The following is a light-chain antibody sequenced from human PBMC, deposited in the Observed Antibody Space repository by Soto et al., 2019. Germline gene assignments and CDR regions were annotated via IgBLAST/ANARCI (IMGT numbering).Light chain of an antibody. CDR2: DTS. J-gene: IGKJ4*01. CDR1: QSVSRY. V-gene: IGKV3-11*01. Sequence: EIALTQSPATLSLSPGERATLSCRASQSVSRYLAWYQQKPGQAPRLLIYDTSNRATGIPARFSGSGSGTDFTLTISSLEPEDFALYYCQQRSNWPLTFGGGTRWIS. CDR3: QQRSNWPLT.